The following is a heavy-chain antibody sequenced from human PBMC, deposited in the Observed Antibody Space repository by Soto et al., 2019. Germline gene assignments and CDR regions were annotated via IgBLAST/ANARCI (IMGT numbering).Heavy chain of an antibody. D-gene: IGHD3-22*01. CDR3: ARGSYYYDRSGYHHY. J-gene: IGHJ4*02. CDR2: IYYSGST. V-gene: IGHV4-30-4*01. CDR1: GGSISSGDYY. Sequence: PSETLSLTCTVSGGSISSGDYYWSWIRQPPGKGLEWIGYIYYSGSTYYNPSLKSRVTISVDTSKNQFSLKLSSVTAADTAVYYCARGSYYYDRSGYHHYWGQGTLVTVSS.